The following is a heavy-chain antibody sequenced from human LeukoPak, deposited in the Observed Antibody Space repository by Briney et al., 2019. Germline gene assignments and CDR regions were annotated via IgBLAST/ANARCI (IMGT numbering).Heavy chain of an antibody. Sequence: GGSLRLSCAASGFTFSSNWMSWVRQAPGKGLEWVANIKQDGSEKYYVDSVKGRFTISRDNAKNSLYLQMNSLRAEDTAVYYCARYSFQYTNSPLQHDAFDVWG. CDR1: GFTFSSNW. CDR2: IKQDGSEK. D-gene: IGHD2/OR15-2a*01. CDR3: ARYSFQYTNSPLQHDAFDV. J-gene: IGHJ3*01. V-gene: IGHV3-7*01.